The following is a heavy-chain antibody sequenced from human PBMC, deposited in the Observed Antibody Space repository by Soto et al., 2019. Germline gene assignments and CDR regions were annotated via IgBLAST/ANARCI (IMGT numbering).Heavy chain of an antibody. Sequence: QVQLVQSGAEVKKPGASVKVSCKASGYTFTSYDINWVRQATGQGLEWMGWMNPNSGNTGYAQKFQGRVNMTRNTSISTAYMELSSLRSEDTAVYYCARGRDYDFWSGYYMNYYMDVWGKGTTVTVSS. J-gene: IGHJ6*03. CDR2: MNPNSGNT. CDR3: ARGRDYDFWSGYYMNYYMDV. V-gene: IGHV1-8*01. D-gene: IGHD3-3*01. CDR1: GYTFTSYD.